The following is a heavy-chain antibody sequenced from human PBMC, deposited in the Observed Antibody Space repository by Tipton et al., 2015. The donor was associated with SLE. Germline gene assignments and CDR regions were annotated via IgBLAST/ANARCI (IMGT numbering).Heavy chain of an antibody. J-gene: IGHJ3*02. D-gene: IGHD5-12*01. Sequence: TLSLTCTVSGGSISSGYYWGWLRQPAGKGLEWIGYIYTSGSTNYNPSPKSRVTISVDMSKNQFSLKLSSVTAADTAVYYCARDRVDSDAFDIWGQGTMVTVSS. V-gene: IGHV4-61*09. CDR1: GGSISSGYY. CDR2: IYTSGST. CDR3: ARDRVDSDAFDI.